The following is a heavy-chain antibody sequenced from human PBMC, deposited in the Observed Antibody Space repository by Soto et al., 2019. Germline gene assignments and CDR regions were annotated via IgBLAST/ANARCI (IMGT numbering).Heavy chain of an antibody. V-gene: IGHV1-69*06. J-gene: IGHJ4*02. Sequence: VKVSCKASGGTFSSYAISWVRQAPGQGLEWMGGIIPIFGTANYAQKFQGRVTITADKSTSTAYMELSSLRSEDTAVYYCARGYCSGGSCYPDYWGQGTLVTVSS. CDR3: ARGYCSGGSCYPDY. CDR1: GGTFSSYA. CDR2: IIPIFGTA. D-gene: IGHD2-15*01.